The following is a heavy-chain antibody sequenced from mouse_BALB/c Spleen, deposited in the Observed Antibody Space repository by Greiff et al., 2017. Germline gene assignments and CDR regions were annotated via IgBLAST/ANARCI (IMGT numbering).Heavy chain of an antibody. Sequence: VQVVESGPGLVAPSQSLSITCTVSGFSLTSYGVHWVRQPPGKGLEWLGVIWAGGSTNYNSALMSRLSISKDNSKSQVFLKMNSLQTDDTAMYYCARSYGSSYEYYFDYWGQGTTLTVSS. V-gene: IGHV2-9*02. CDR1: GFSLTSYG. J-gene: IGHJ2*01. CDR2: IWAGGST. D-gene: IGHD1-1*01. CDR3: ARSYGSSYEYYFDY.